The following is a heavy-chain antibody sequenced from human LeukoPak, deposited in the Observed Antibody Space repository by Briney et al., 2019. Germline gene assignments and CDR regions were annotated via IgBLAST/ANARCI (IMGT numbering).Heavy chain of an antibody. CDR3: ARDGAGIESWVELDP. CDR1: GFSVSNHY. CDR2: IWADGTT. V-gene: IGHV3-66*02. D-gene: IGHD5-24*01. Sequence: GGSLRLSCAASGFSVSNHYMAWVRQAPGRRLEWFSFIWADGTTFYTDSVRGRFTVSRDQFKNTLYLQMSSLRPDDTALYYCARDGAGIESWVELDPWGQGTQVTVSA. J-gene: IGHJ5*02.